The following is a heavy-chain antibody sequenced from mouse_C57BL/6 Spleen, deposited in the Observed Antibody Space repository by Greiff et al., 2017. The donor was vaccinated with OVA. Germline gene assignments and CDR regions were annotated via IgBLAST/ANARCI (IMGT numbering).Heavy chain of an antibody. V-gene: IGHV1-53*01. CDR1: GYTFTSYW. Sequence: QVQLQQPGAELVKPGASVKLSCKASGYTFTSYWMHWVKQRPGQGLEWIGNINPRNGGTNYNEKFKGKATLTVDKSSSTAYMQISSLTSEDSAVYYCAKCRNYFYYAMYYWGQGTSVTVSS. CDR3: AKCRNYFYYAMYY. J-gene: IGHJ4*01. CDR2: INPRNGGT. D-gene: IGHD2-5*01.